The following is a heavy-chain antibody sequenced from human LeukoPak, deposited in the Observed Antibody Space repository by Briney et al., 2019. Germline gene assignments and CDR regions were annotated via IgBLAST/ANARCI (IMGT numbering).Heavy chain of an antibody. CDR1: GFTFDDYG. CDR3: AKGYQLPRLDY. D-gene: IGHD2-2*01. CDR2: INWNGGST. Sequence: GGCLRLSCAASGFTFDDYGMSWVRQAPGKGLEWVSGINWNGGSTGYADSVKGRFTISRDNAKNTLYLQMNSLRAEDTALYYCAKGYQLPRLDYWRQGTLVTVSS. V-gene: IGHV3-20*04. J-gene: IGHJ4*02.